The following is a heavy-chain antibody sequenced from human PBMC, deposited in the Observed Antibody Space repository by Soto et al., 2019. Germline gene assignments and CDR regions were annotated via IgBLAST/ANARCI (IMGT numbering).Heavy chain of an antibody. J-gene: IGHJ6*03. D-gene: IGHD6-6*01. Sequence: GGSLRLSCAASGFTFSSSAMSWVRQAPGKGLEWVSAISGSAATTYFSDSVKGRFTISRDNSGNTLYLQMNSLRAEDTAVYYCAKYLRPARLPIYYMDVWGKGTTVTVPS. CDR2: ISGSAATT. CDR3: AKYLRPARLPIYYMDV. CDR1: GFTFSSSA. V-gene: IGHV3-23*01.